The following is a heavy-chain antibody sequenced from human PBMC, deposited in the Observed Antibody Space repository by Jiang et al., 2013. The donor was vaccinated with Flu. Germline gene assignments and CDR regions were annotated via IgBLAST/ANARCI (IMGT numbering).Heavy chain of an antibody. Sequence: QSGAEVKKPGSSVKVSCKASGGTFNIYAIYWVRQAPGQRLEWMGWINAGNGNTKYSQKFQDRVTITRDTSANTVYLDLSSLRSEDTALYYCARAGPQQLRYWGQGTLVTVSS. J-gene: IGHJ4*02. V-gene: IGHV1-3*01. D-gene: IGHD6-13*01. CDR3: ARAGPQQLRY. CDR2: INAGNGNT. CDR1: GGTFNIYA.